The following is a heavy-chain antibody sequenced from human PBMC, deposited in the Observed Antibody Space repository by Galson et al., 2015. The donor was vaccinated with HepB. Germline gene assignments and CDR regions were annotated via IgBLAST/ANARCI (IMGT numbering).Heavy chain of an antibody. J-gene: IGHJ4*02. Sequence: SLRLSCAASGFSFSGYTMHWVRQAPGKGLEWVAVISYDGSQKYYADSVKGRFTISRDNSKNTLYLQMNSLRPEDTAVFFCVKCAGSGSYSEPNDYWGQGTLVTVSS. D-gene: IGHD3-10*01. CDR1: GFSFSGYT. V-gene: IGHV3-30*04. CDR2: ISYDGSQK. CDR3: VKCAGSGSYSEPNDY.